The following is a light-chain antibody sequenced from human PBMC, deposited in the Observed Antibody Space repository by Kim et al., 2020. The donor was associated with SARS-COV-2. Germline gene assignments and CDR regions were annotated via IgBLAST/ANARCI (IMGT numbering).Light chain of an antibody. CDR3: QQYYTTPLT. Sequence: ATSNCKSSQNVLSSSNNKDYLAPYQQKPGQPPKLLIYSASTRASGVPDRFSGSGSGTDFTLTISSLQAEDVAVYYCQQYYTTPLTFGQGTKVEIK. CDR2: SAS. J-gene: IGKJ1*01. CDR1: QNVLSSSNNKDY. V-gene: IGKV4-1*01.